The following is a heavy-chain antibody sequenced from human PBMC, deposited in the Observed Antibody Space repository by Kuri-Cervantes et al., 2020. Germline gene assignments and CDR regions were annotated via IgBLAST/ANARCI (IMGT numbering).Heavy chain of an antibody. V-gene: IGHV4-61*01. CDR2: IYYSGST. Sequence: SETLSLTCTVSGGSVSSGSYYWSWIRQPPGKGLEWIGYIYYSGSTNYNPSLKSRVTISVDTSKNQFSLKLSSVTAADTAVYYCASVAVAGKGPDYWGQGTLVTVSS. CDR1: GGSVSSGSYY. CDR3: ASVAVAGKGPDY. D-gene: IGHD6-19*01. J-gene: IGHJ4*02.